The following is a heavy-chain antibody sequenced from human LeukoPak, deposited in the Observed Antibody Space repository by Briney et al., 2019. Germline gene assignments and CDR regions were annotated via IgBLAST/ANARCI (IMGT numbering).Heavy chain of an antibody. CDR1: GFTFSSYW. CDR3: AREDTAMGFDY. CDR2: IKQDGSEK. J-gene: IGHJ4*02. D-gene: IGHD5-18*01. Sequence: GGSLRLSCAASGFTFSSYWVSWVRQAPGKGLEWVANIKQDGSEKYYVDSVKGRFTISRDNAKNSLYLQMNSLRAEDTAVYYCAREDTAMGFDYWGQGTLVTVSS. V-gene: IGHV3-7*01.